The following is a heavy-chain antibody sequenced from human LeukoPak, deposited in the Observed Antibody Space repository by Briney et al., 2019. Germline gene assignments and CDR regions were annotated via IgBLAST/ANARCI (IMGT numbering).Heavy chain of an antibody. V-gene: IGHV4-34*01. CDR2: INHSGST. J-gene: IGHJ6*03. Sequence: SETLSLTCAVYGGSFSGYYWSWIRQPPGKGLEWIGEINHSGSTNYNPSLKSRVTISVDTSKNQFPLKLSSVTAADTAVYYCARGQDHYYYYMDVWGKGTTVTVSS. CDR3: ARGQDHYYYYMDV. CDR1: GGSFSGYY.